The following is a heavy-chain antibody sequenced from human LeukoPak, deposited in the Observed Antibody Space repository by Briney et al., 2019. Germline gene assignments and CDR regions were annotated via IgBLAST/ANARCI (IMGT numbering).Heavy chain of an antibody. J-gene: IGHJ4*02. CDR3: ARSRSAGY. CDR2: ISGSGGST. Sequence: GGSLRLSCAASGFTFSSYAMSWVRQAPGKGLEWVSAISGSGGSTYYADSVKGRFTISRDNAKNSLYLQMDSLRAEDTAVYYCARSRSAGYWGQGTLVTVSS. V-gene: IGHV3-23*01. CDR1: GFTFSSYA.